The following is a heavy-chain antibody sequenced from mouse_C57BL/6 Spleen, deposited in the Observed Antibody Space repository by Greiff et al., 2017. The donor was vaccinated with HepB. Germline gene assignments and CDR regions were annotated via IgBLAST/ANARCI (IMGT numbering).Heavy chain of an antibody. D-gene: IGHD1-1*01. Sequence: VKLMESGPGLVQPSQSLSITCTVSGFSLTSYGVHWVRQSPGKGLEWLGVIWRGGSTDYNAAFMSRLSITKDNSKSQAFFKMNSLQADVTAIYYCAKNAGDYGSSYGDAMDYWGQGTSVTVSS. CDR2: IWRGGST. J-gene: IGHJ4*01. V-gene: IGHV2-5*01. CDR3: AKNAGDYGSSYGDAMDY. CDR1: GFSLTSYG.